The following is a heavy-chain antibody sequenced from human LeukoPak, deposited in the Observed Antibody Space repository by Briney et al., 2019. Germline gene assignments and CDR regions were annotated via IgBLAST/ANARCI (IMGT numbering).Heavy chain of an antibody. CDR3: ARDRPYYYGSGSYYLDV. CDR2: IIPIPGIA. D-gene: IGHD3-10*01. CDR1: GGTFSSYA. Sequence: ASVKVSCKASGGTFSSYAISWVRQAPGQGLEWMGRIIPIPGIANYAQKFQGRVTITADKSTSTAYMELSSLRSEDTAVYYCARDRPYYYGSGSYYLDVWGQGTTVTVSS. J-gene: IGHJ6*02. V-gene: IGHV1-69*04.